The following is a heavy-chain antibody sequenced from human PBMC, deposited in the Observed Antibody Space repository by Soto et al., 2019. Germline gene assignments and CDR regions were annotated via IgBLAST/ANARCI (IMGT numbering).Heavy chain of an antibody. CDR1: GYTFTSYG. V-gene: IGHV1-18*01. CDR3: ARDLGVSVFDI. Sequence: QVQLVQSGAEVKKPGASVKVSCKASGYTFTSYGISWVRQAPGQGLEWMGWISAYNGNTNYAQKLQGRVTMTTDTSKSTGYMEVGSLKSDDTAVYYCARDLGVSVFDIWGQGTMVTVSS. J-gene: IGHJ3*02. CDR2: ISAYNGNT. D-gene: IGHD2-15*01.